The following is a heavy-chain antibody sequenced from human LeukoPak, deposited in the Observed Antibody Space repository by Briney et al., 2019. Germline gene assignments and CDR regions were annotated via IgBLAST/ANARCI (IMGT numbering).Heavy chain of an antibody. D-gene: IGHD2-2*01. Sequence: GGSLRVSSAGSGFTFCNYRMSWVPPGPGKGRGWVAKIKQDGSEKYDVASVKGRFTISRDNAKNSLYLQMNSLRAEDTAVYYCARDRYQLPFRWFDPWGQGTLVTVSS. CDR2: IKQDGSEK. V-gene: IGHV3-7*01. CDR3: ARDRYQLPFRWFDP. J-gene: IGHJ5*02. CDR1: GFTFCNYR.